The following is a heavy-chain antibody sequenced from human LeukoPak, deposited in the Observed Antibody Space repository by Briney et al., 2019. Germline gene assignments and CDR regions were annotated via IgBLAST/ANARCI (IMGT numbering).Heavy chain of an antibody. CDR2: INAGNGNT. Sequence: ASVKVSCKASGYTFTSYAMHWVRQAPGQRLEWMGWINAGNGNTKYSQKFQGRVTITRDTSASTAYMELSSLRSEDTAVYYCARDIVLMVYAMVIPSYYYYYYGMDVWGQGTTVTVSS. CDR3: ARDIVLMVYAMVIPSYYYYYYGMDV. D-gene: IGHD2-8*01. CDR1: GYTFTSYA. J-gene: IGHJ6*02. V-gene: IGHV1-3*01.